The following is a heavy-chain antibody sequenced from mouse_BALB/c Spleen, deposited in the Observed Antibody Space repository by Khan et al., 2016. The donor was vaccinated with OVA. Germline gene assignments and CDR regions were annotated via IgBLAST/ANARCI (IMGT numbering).Heavy chain of an antibody. V-gene: IGHV1-81*01. J-gene: IGHJ2*01. D-gene: IGHD2-3*01. CDR1: GYTFTYYV. Sequence: QVQLQQSGPELVKPGASVKMSCKASGYTFTYYVITWVKQRTGQGLEWIGEIYPGSDNAYYNERFKGKATLTADKSSNTTHMQLSSLTSEDSAFYFCARGDGYYVYFDYWGQGTTLTVSS. CDR2: IYPGSDNA. CDR3: ARGDGYYVYFDY.